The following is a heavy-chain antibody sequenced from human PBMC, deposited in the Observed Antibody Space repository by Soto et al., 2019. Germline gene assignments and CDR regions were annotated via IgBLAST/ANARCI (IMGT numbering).Heavy chain of an antibody. CDR3: AKDLRGYGDTFDY. V-gene: IGHV3-23*01. J-gene: IGHJ4*02. D-gene: IGHD4-17*01. CDR1: GFTFSSYD. Sequence: EVQLLESGGGLVQPGGSPRLSCAASGFTFSSYDMTWVRQAPGKGLEWVSTISGSGGSTYYADSVKGRFTISRDNSKNTLYLQMNSLRAEDTAVFYCAKDLRGYGDTFDYWGQGTLVTVSS. CDR2: ISGSGGST.